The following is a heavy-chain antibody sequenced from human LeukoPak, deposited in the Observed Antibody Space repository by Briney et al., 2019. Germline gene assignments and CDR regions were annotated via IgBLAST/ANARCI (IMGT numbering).Heavy chain of an antibody. CDR2: ISYDASYK. V-gene: IGHV3-30*03. CDR1: VFNFNTYA. J-gene: IGHJ4*02. Sequence: GGSLRLSCADSVFNFNTYAMHWVRQAPGRGLEWVAAISYDASYKYYADSVKGRFTISRDNSKNTLYLQMNSLRTEDSAVYFCARALDYWGQGTLVTVSS. CDR3: ARALDY.